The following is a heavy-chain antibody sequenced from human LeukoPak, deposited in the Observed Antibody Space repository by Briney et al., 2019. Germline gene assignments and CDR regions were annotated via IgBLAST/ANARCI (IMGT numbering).Heavy chain of an antibody. J-gene: IGHJ4*02. D-gene: IGHD1-14*01. CDR2: IYSAGDT. CDR1: GFTFSDFW. Sequence: TGGSLRLSCAGSGFTFSDFWMTWVRQAPGKGLEWVSLIYSAGDTFYTDSVKGRFNISRDNSKNTLYLQMNSLRAEDTAVYYCAKETTYSIFEGCDYWGQGTLVTVSS. CDR3: AKETTYSIFEGCDY. V-gene: IGHV3-66*01.